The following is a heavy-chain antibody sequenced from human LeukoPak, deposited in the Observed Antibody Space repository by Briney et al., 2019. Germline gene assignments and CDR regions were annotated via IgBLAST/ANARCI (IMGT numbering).Heavy chain of an antibody. CDR2: IYTSGST. V-gene: IGHV4-4*07. D-gene: IGHD2-2*01. CDR1: GGSISSYY. CDR3: ARERLGYCSSTSCNPTRNWFDP. Sequence: SETLSLTCTVSGGSISSYYWSWIRQPAGKGLEWIGRIYTSGSTNYNPSLKSRVTMSVDTSKNQFSLKLSSVTAADTAVYYCARERLGYCSSTSCNPTRNWFDPWGQGTLVTVSS. J-gene: IGHJ5*02.